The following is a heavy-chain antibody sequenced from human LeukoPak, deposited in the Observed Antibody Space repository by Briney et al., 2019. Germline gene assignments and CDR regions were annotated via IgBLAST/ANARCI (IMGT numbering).Heavy chain of an antibody. V-gene: IGHV1-46*01. D-gene: IGHD5-12*01. CDR2: INPSGGST. J-gene: IGHJ4*02. CDR1: GYTFTSYY. CDR3: ARAPHRYSGYDYFDY. Sequence: ASVKVSCKASGYTFTSYYMHWVRQAPGQGLEWMGIINPSGGSTSYAQKFQGRVTMTRDMSTSTVYMELSSLRSEDTAVYYCARAPHRYSGYDYFDYWGQGTLVTVSS.